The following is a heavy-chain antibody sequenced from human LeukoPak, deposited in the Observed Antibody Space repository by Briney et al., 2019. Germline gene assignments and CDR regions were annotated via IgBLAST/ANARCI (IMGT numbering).Heavy chain of an antibody. D-gene: IGHD3-22*01. CDR2: IYTSGST. CDR3: ARDPLYYDSSGYLFS. Sequence: PSETLSLTCTVSGGSIISYYWSWIRQPPGKGLEWIGRIYTSGSTNYNPSLKSRVTMSVDTSKNQFSLKLSSVTAADTAVYYCARDPLYYDSSGYLFSWGQGTLVTVSS. CDR1: GGSIISYY. V-gene: IGHV4-4*07. J-gene: IGHJ4*02.